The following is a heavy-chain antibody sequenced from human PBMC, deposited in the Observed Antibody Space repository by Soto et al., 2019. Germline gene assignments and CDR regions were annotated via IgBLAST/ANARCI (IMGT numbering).Heavy chain of an antibody. CDR3: VRDFARYVIVP. J-gene: IGHJ5*02. CDR1: GAYISGADSY. CDR2: IAYSGDT. Sequence: SETLSLTCVVSGAYISGADSYWFWIRKPPGKGLEWIGYIAYSGDTYYNPSLRRRVTISADRSENQFSLKLKPVTAAATAVYFWVRDFARYVIVPWGQGMSVTVSS. V-gene: IGHV4-31*11. D-gene: IGHD1-20*01.